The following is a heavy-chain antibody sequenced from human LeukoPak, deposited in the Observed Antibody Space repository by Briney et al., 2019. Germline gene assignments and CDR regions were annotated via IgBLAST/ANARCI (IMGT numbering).Heavy chain of an antibody. CDR1: GYTFTSYD. Sequence: GASVKVSCKASGYTFTSYDINWVRQATGQGLEWMGWVNPNSGNPGYAQKFQGRVTITRNTSISTAYMELSSLRSEDTAVYYCARSGPVLRYFDRLSKRENWFDPWGQGTLVTVSS. CDR2: VNPNSGNP. J-gene: IGHJ5*02. CDR3: ARSGPVLRYFDRLSKRENWFDP. D-gene: IGHD3-9*01. V-gene: IGHV1-8*03.